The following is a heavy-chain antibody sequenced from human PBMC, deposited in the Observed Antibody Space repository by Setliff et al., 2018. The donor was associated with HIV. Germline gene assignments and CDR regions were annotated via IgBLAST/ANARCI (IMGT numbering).Heavy chain of an antibody. J-gene: IGHJ4*02. Sequence: ASVKVSCKASGYTFTSYAMNWVRQAPGQGLEWMGWINAGNGDTKSSQKFQGRVTITRDTSASTAYMELSSLKSEDTAVYYCARDPTGGAARFDYWGQGTLVTVSS. CDR1: GYTFTSYA. D-gene: IGHD6-6*01. CDR2: INAGNGDT. CDR3: ARDPTGGAARFDY. V-gene: IGHV1-3*01.